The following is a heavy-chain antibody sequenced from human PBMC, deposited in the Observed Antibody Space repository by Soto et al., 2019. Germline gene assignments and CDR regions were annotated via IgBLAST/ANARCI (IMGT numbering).Heavy chain of an antibody. V-gene: IGHV1-2*02. CDR1: GYTFAAYY. J-gene: IGHJ4*02. D-gene: IGHD2-21*02. CDR2: INPNSGGT. CDR3: GRGVAVTAPSNLYYFDY. Sequence: GASVKVSCKASGYTFAAYYMHWVRQAPGQGLEWMGCINPNSGGTNYAQKFQGRVTMTRDTSISTAYMEVSSLTSDDTAVYYCGRGVAVTAPSNLYYFDYWGQGTLVTVSS.